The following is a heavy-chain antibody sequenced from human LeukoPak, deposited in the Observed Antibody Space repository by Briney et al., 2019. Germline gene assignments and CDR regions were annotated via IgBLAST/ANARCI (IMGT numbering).Heavy chain of an antibody. D-gene: IGHD2/OR15-2a*01. CDR3: VSFYEAY. Sequence: GRSLRLSCAASGNYWMHWVRQAPGKGLVWVSHINSDGSWTSYADSVKGRFTISKDNAKNTVYLQMNNLRAEDTAVYYCVSFYEAYWGRGTLVTVSS. CDR2: INSDGSWT. J-gene: IGHJ4*02. CDR1: GNYW. V-gene: IGHV3-74*01.